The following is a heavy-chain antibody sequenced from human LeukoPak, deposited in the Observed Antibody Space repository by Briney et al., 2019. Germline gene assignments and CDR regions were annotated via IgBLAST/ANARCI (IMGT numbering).Heavy chain of an antibody. J-gene: IGHJ6*02. Sequence: TGGSLRLSCAASGFTFDDYAMHWVRQAPGKGLEWVSGISWNSGSIGYADSVKGRFTISRDNAKNSLYLQMNSLRAEDTALYYCAKDMWSLPSSGMDVWGQGTTVTVSS. CDR2: ISWNSGSI. CDR1: GFTFDDYA. V-gene: IGHV3-9*01. CDR3: AKDMWSLPSSGMDV. D-gene: IGHD2-21*01.